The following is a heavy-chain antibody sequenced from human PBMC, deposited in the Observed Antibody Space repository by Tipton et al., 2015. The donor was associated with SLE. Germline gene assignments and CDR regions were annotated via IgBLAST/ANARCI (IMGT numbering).Heavy chain of an antibody. CDR1: GFTFRSYG. V-gene: IGHV3-30*02. CDR2: IRYDGSNK. Sequence: SLRLSCAASGFTFRSYGMHWVRQAPGKGLEWVAFIRYDGSNKYHADSVKGRFTISRDNSKNTLYLQMNSLKTEDTAVYYCTPVETSWGQGTLVTVSS. D-gene: IGHD3-3*01. J-gene: IGHJ5*02. CDR3: TPVETS.